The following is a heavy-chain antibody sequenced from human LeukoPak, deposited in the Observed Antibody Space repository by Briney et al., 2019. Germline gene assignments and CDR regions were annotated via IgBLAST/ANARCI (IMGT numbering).Heavy chain of an antibody. Sequence: GGSLRLSCAASGFTFSSYEMNWVRQAPGKGLEWVSYISSSGSTIYYADSVKGRFTISRDNAKNSLYLQMNSLRAEDTAVYYCARVRQQTKSFDYWGQGTLVTVSS. CDR1: GFTFSSYE. CDR2: ISSSGSTI. J-gene: IGHJ4*02. V-gene: IGHV3-48*03. CDR3: ARVRQQTKSFDY. D-gene: IGHD6-13*01.